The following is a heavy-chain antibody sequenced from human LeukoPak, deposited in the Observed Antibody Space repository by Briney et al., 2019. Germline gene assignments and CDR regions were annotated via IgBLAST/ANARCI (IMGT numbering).Heavy chain of an antibody. CDR2: ISGSSGST. CDR1: GFTFSSYA. V-gene: IGHV3-23*01. CDR3: AKDPYSALLLWFGESAYYYGMDV. Sequence: GGSLRLSCAASGFTFSSYAMSWVRQAPGKGLEWVSAISGSSGSTYYADSVKGRFTISRDNSKNTLYLQMNSLRAEDTAVYYCAKDPYSALLLWFGESAYYYGMDVWGKGTTVTVSS. J-gene: IGHJ6*04. D-gene: IGHD3-10*01.